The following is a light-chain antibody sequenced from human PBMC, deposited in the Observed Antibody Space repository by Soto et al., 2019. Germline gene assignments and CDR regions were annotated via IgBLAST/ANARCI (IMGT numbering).Light chain of an antibody. CDR3: PSCAGSNIWV. CDR1: SSDVGAYNY. CDR2: EVS. J-gene: IGLJ3*02. V-gene: IGLV2-8*01. Sequence: QSALTQPPSASGSPGQSVTISCTGTSSDVGAYNYVSWYQQYPGKAPKLRIYEVSKRPSGVPDRFSGSKSGKTASLTVAGLQPEDEADYYCPSCAGSNIWVFGGGTKLTVL.